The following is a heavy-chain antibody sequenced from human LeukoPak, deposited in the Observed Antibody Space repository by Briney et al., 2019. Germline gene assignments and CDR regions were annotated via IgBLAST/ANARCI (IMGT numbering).Heavy chain of an antibody. CDR2: ICYSGST. Sequence: PSETLSLTCTVSGGSISNNNYYWGWLRQPPGLGLVRFASICYSGSTYHNPSLKSLVTISVDTSKSQFSLKLRSGTAADAAVYFCARHPLKAYVSNWFDPWGQGTLVTVSS. D-gene: IGHD3-10*02. CDR3: ARHPLKAYVSNWFDP. V-gene: IGHV4-39*01. J-gene: IGHJ5*02. CDR1: GGSISNNNYY.